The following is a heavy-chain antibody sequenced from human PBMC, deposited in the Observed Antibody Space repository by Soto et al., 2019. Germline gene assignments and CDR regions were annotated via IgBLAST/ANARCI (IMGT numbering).Heavy chain of an antibody. CDR1: GASITSSY. V-gene: IGHV4-59*08. CDR3: ARQNNFDY. CDR2: VFHNGNT. J-gene: IGHJ4*02. Sequence: PSDTLSLTCTVSGASITSSYWNWIRQAPGKGLEWIGFVFHNGNTYYNPSLQGRATISLDTSKSQFSLNLNSVTAADTAVYYCARQNNFDYWGRGILVTVSS.